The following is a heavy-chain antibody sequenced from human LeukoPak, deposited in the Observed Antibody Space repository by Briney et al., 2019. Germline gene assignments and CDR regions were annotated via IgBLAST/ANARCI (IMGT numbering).Heavy chain of an antibody. CDR3: AREGYDSSGYSNYYYYMDV. D-gene: IGHD3-22*01. CDR2: INPSGGST. V-gene: IGHV1-46*01. Sequence: GASVKVSCKASGYTFTSYYMHWVRQAPGQGLEWMGIINPSGGSTSYAQKFQGRVTMTRDMSTSTVYMELSSLRSEDTAVYYCAREGYDSSGYSNYYYYMDVWGKGTTVTVSS. CDR1: GYTFTSYY. J-gene: IGHJ6*03.